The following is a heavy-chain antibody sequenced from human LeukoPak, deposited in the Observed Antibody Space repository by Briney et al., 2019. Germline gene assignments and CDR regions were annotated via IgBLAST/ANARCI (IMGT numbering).Heavy chain of an antibody. CDR3: ARDRAVAGTTTNNWFDP. Sequence: GSSVKVSCKASGYTFTSYYMHWVRQAPGQGLEWMGIINPSGGSTSYAQKFQGRVTMTRDMSTSTVYMELSSLRSEDTAVYYCARDRAVAGTTTNNWFDPWGQGTLVTVSS. D-gene: IGHD6-19*01. V-gene: IGHV1-46*01. CDR2: INPSGGST. CDR1: GYTFTSYY. J-gene: IGHJ5*02.